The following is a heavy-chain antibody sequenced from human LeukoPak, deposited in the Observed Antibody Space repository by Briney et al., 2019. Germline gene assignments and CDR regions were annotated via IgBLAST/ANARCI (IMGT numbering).Heavy chain of an antibody. CDR1: GGSISSSSYY. V-gene: IGHV4-39*07. Sequence: SETLSLTCTVSGGSISSSSYYWGWIRQPPGKGLEWIGSIYYSGSTYYNPSLKSRVTISVDTSKNQFSLNLSSVTAADTAVYYCARVGVAAAGQYYYYFYYMDVWGKGTTVTVSS. J-gene: IGHJ6*03. CDR2: IYYSGST. D-gene: IGHD6-13*01. CDR3: ARVGVAAAGQYYYYFYYMDV.